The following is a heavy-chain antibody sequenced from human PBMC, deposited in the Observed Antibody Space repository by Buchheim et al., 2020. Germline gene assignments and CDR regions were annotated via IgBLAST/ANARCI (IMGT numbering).Heavy chain of an antibody. CDR2: IWYDGSNK. D-gene: IGHD3-16*02. J-gene: IGHJ4*02. V-gene: IGHV3-33*01. CDR3: AREGAVTYYDYVWGSYRSYLFDY. CDR1: GFTFSSYG. Sequence: QVQLVESGGGVVQPGRSLRLSCAASGFTFSSYGMHWVRQAPGKGLEWVAVIWYDGSNKYYADSVKGRFTISRDNSKNTLYLQMNSLRAEDTAVYYCAREGAVTYYDYVWGSYRSYLFDYWGQGTL.